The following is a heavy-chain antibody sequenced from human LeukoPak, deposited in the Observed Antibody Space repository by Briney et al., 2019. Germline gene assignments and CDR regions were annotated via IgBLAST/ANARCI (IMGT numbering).Heavy chain of an antibody. Sequence: PGGSLRLSCAASGFTFSSYWMSWVRQAPGKGLEWVANIKQDGSEKYYVDSVKGRFTIFRDNAKNSLYLQMNSLRAEDTAVYYCASDIYCSGGSCYGDIDYWGQGTLVTVSS. CDR3: ASDIYCSGGSCYGDIDY. D-gene: IGHD2-15*01. CDR1: GFTFSSYW. J-gene: IGHJ4*02. CDR2: IKQDGSEK. V-gene: IGHV3-7*01.